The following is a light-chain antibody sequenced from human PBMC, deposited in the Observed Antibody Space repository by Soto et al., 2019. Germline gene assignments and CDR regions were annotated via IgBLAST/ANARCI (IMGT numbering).Light chain of an antibody. Sequence: DIQMTQSPSTLSAFLGDRVTITCRASQSISSWLAWYQQKPGKAPKLLIYDASSLESGVPSRFGGSGSGTEFTLTISSLQPDDFATYYCQQYNSYWTFGQGTKVDIK. J-gene: IGKJ1*01. V-gene: IGKV1-5*01. CDR1: QSISSW. CDR3: QQYNSYWT. CDR2: DAS.